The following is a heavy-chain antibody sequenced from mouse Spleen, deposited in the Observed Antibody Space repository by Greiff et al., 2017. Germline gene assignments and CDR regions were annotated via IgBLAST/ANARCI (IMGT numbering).Heavy chain of an antibody. CDR1: GYTFTSYF. CDR2: INPYNDGT. Sequence: VQLKQSGPELVKPGASVKMSCKASGYTFTSYFMHWVKQKPGQGLEWIGYINPYNDGTKYNEKFKGKATLTSDKSSSTAYMELSSLTSEDSAVYYCARGGGSSYNYFDYWGQGTTLTVSS. CDR3: ARGGGSSYNYFDY. J-gene: IGHJ2*01. D-gene: IGHD1-1*01. V-gene: IGHV1-14*01.